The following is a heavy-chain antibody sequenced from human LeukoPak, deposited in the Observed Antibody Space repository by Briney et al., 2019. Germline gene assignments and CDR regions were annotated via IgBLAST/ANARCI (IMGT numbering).Heavy chain of an antibody. D-gene: IGHD1-1*01. CDR3: ARDSSTWAFDQ. J-gene: IGHJ4*02. CDR2: INSDGST. CDR1: GFTVSSNY. Sequence: GGSLRLSCAASGFTVSSNYMTWVRQAPGKGLEWVSLINSDGSTYYADSVKGRFTISRDNSKNTLYLHMNSLRAEDTAVYYCARDSSTWAFDQWGQGTLGTVSS. V-gene: IGHV3-53*01.